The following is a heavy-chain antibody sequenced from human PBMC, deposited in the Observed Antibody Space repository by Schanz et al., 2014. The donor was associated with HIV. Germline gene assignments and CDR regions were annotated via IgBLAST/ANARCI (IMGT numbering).Heavy chain of an antibody. CDR2: INPNSGGT. CDR3: ARDLMFTTPLPGMDV. V-gene: IGHV1-2*02. Sequence: QVQLVQSGAEVKKPGASVKVSCKASGYTLNGYYMHWVRQAPGQGLEWMGWINPNSGGTNYAQKFQGRVTMTRDTSISTAYMELTRLRYDDTAVYYCARDLMFTTPLPGMDVWGQGTTVTVSS. CDR1: GYTLNGYY. J-gene: IGHJ6*02. D-gene: IGHD3-16*01.